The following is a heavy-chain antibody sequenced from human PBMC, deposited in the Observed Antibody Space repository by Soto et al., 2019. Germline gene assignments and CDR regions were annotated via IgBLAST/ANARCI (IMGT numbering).Heavy chain of an antibody. CDR2: ISYDGSNK. CDR3: AKDLDSSGCFDY. J-gene: IGHJ4*02. CDR1: GFTFSSYG. D-gene: IGHD3-22*01. V-gene: IGHV3-30*18. Sequence: GGSLRLSCAASGFTFSSYGMHWVRQAPGKGLEWVAVISYDGSNKYYADSVKGRFTISRDNSKNTLYLQMNSLRAEDTAVYYCAKDLDSSGCFDYWGQGTLVTVSS.